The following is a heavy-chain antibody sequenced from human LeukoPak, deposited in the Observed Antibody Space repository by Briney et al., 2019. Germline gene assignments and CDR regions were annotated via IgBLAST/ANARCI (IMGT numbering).Heavy chain of an antibody. CDR1: GFTVSSNY. V-gene: IGHV3-53*01. CDR3: ASGSGSYRTPYYYMDV. CDR2: IYSGGST. D-gene: IGHD3-10*01. J-gene: IGHJ6*03. Sequence: GGSLRLSCAASGFTVSSNYMSWVRQAPRKGVEWVSVIYSGGSTYYADSVKGRFTISRDNSKNTLYLQMNSLRAEDTAVYYCASGSGSYRTPYYYMDVWGTGTTVTVSS.